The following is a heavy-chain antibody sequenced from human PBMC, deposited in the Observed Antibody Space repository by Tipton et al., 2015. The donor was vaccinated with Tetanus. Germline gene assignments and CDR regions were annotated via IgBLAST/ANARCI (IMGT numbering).Heavy chain of an antibody. CDR1: GSSITSTTHY. CDR2: IYYSGST. J-gene: IGHJ1*01. Sequence: LSLTCTVSGSSITSTTHYWGWIRQAPGKGPEWIGIIYYSGSTYYNASLRSRVTISVDTSKNQFSLQLRSVTAADTAVYYCAGQDTLNYYYVGYFHDWGQGTLVTVSS. CDR3: AGQDTLNYYYVGYFHD. V-gene: IGHV4-39*01. D-gene: IGHD3-22*01.